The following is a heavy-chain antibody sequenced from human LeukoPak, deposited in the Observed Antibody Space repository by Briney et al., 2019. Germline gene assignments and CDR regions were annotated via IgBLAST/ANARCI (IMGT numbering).Heavy chain of an antibody. CDR3: TRDINWNYGY. V-gene: IGHV1-2*04. CDR1: GYTFTDSY. CDR2: INPNSGDT. Sequence: GASVKASCKASGYTFTDSYMDCVRQAPGQGLEWMGWINPNSGDTNYAQKFQGWVTMTRDTSISTAYMELSRLTSDDTAVYYCTRDINWNYGYWGQGTLVTVSS. J-gene: IGHJ4*02. D-gene: IGHD1-7*01.